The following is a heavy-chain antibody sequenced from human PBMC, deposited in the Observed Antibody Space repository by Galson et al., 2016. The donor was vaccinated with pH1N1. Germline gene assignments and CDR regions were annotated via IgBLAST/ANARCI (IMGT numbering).Heavy chain of an antibody. CDR2: ISDSGATA. V-gene: IGHV3-23*01. CDR3: TRSTAIGIVATIRM. CDR1: GFTFGNYA. D-gene: IGHD5-12*01. Sequence: SLRLSCADSGFTFGNYAMNWVRQAPGRGLEWVSTISDSGATAFYADSVKGRFTISRDNSKNTLFLQLSSRRVEDTAVDYCTRSTAIGIVATIRMWGRGTLVTVSS. J-gene: IGHJ4*02.